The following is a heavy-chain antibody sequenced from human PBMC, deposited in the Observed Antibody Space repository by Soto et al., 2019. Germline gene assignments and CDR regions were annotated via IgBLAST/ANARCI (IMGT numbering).Heavy chain of an antibody. CDR2: IIPIFGTA. Sequence: GASVKVSCKASGGTFSSYAISWVRQAPGQGLEWMGGIIPIFGTANYAQKFQGRVTITADESTSTAYMELSSLRSEDTAVYYCARAPIVVVPAAMRPYYFDYWGQGTLVTVS. V-gene: IGHV1-69*13. CDR1: GGTFSSYA. J-gene: IGHJ4*02. D-gene: IGHD2-2*01. CDR3: ARAPIVVVPAAMRPYYFDY.